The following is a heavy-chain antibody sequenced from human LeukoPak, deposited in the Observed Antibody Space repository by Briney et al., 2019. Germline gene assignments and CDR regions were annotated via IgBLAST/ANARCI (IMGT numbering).Heavy chain of an antibody. Sequence: SSVKVSCKASGGTFSSYGISWVRQAPGQGLEWMGGIIPIFGTANYAQKFQGRVTITADKSTSTAYMELSSLRSEDTAVYYCAGGEGYCSGGSCLALDYWGQGTLVTVSS. CDR2: IIPIFGTA. CDR3: AGGEGYCSGGSCLALDY. V-gene: IGHV1-69*06. J-gene: IGHJ4*02. D-gene: IGHD2-15*01. CDR1: GGTFSSYG.